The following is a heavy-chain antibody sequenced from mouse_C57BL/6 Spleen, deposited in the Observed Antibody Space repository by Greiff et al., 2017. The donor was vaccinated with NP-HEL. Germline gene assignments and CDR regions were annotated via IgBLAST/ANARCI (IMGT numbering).Heavy chain of an antibody. Sequence: EVHLVESGGDLVKPGGSLKLSCAASGFTFSSYGMSWVRQTPDKRLEWVATISSGGSYTYYPDSVKGRFTISRDNAKNTLYLQMSSLKSEDTAMYYCASPYYDYDDYYAMDYWGQGTSVTVSS. CDR3: ASPYYDYDDYYAMDY. CDR1: GFTFSSYG. CDR2: ISSGGSYT. J-gene: IGHJ4*01. V-gene: IGHV5-6*01. D-gene: IGHD2-4*01.